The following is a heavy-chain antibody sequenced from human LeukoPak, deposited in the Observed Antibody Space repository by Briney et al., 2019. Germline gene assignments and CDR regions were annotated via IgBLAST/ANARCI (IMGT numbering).Heavy chain of an antibody. CDR3: AKDLPLGDGVLLQGVIDY. J-gene: IGHJ4*02. D-gene: IGHD2-15*01. Sequence: PGGSLRLSCAASGFTFSSYGMHWVRQAPGKGLEWVAFIRYDGSNKYYADSVKGRFTISRDNSKNTLYLQMNSLRAEDTAVYYCAKDLPLGDGVLLQGVIDYWGQGTLVTVSS. CDR2: IRYDGSNK. V-gene: IGHV3-30*02. CDR1: GFTFSSYG.